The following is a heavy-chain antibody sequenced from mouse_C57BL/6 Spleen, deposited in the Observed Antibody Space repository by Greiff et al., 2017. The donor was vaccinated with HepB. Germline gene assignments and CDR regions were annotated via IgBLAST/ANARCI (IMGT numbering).Heavy chain of an antibody. CDR2: IYPGDGDT. D-gene: IGHD2-1*01. Sequence: QVQLQQSGAELVKPGASVKISCKASGYAFSSYWMNWVKQRPGKGLEWIGQIYPGDGDTNYNGKFKGKATLTADKSSSPAYMQLSSLTSEDSAVYFCARYGVYYAHEGFDYWGQGTTLTVSS. CDR1: GYAFSSYW. J-gene: IGHJ2*01. V-gene: IGHV1-80*01. CDR3: ARYGVYYAHEGFDY.